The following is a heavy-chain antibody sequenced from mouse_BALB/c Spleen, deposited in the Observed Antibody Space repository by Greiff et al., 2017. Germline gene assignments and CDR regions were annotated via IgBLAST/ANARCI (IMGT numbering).Heavy chain of an antibody. J-gene: IGHJ2*01. V-gene: IGHV5-6*01. CDR3: ARHGVYDYDPSYYFDY. Sequence: EVMLVESGGDLVKPGGSLKLSCAASGFTFSSYGMSWVRQTPDKRLEWVATISSGGSYTYYPDSVKGRFTISRDNAKNTLYLQMSSLKSEDTAMYYCARHGVYDYDPSYYFDYWGQGTTLTVSS. CDR1: GFTFSSYG. D-gene: IGHD2-4*01. CDR2: ISSGGSYT.